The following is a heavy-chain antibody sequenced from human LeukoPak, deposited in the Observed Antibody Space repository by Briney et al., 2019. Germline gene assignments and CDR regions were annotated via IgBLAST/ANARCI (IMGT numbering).Heavy chain of an antibody. D-gene: IGHD3-16*01. Sequence: SETLSLTCTVSGGSISSYYWSWIRQPAGKGLEWIGRIYTSGSTNYNPSLKSRVTISVDTSKNQFSLKLSSVTAADTAVYYCARGGGGYRLGPGGVYFDYWGQGTLVTVSS. CDR2: IYTSGST. V-gene: IGHV4-4*07. J-gene: IGHJ4*02. CDR1: GGSISSYY. CDR3: ARGGGGYRLGPGGVYFDY.